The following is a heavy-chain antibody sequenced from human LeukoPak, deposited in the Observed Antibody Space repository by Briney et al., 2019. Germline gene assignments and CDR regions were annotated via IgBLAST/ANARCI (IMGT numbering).Heavy chain of an antibody. J-gene: IGHJ3*02. CDR1: GFSLSTSGLG. Sequence: SGPTLAKPTQTLTLTCTFSGFSLSTSGLGGGWVRQPPIKALEWLTYIEWNNNKRYSHSLKSRLTITKDTAKNQVVLTMNNMDPVDTATYYCARAKGYSYGGYAFDIWGQGTMVTVSS. V-gene: IGHV2-5*01. CDR3: ARAKGYSYGGYAFDI. CDR2: IEWNNNK. D-gene: IGHD5-18*01.